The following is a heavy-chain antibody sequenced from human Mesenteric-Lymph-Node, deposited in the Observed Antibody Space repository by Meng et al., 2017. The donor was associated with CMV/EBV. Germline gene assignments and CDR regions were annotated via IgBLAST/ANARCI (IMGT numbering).Heavy chain of an antibody. V-gene: IGHV1-8*01. CDR3: AADHNPYCGGDCQIDY. CDR1: GYTFTSYD. Sequence: ASVKVSCKASGYTFTSYDINWVRQATGQGLEWMGWMNPNSGNTGYAQKFQGRVTMTRNTSISTAYMELSSLRSEDTAVYYCAADHNPYCGGDCQIDYWGQGTLVTVSS. D-gene: IGHD2-21*01. CDR2: MNPNSGNT. J-gene: IGHJ4*02.